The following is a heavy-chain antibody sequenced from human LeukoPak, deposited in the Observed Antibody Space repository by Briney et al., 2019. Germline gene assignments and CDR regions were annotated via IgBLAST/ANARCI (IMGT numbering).Heavy chain of an antibody. J-gene: IGHJ5*02. CDR1: GGSISSYY. D-gene: IGHD2-15*01. CDR3: ARSIVVVVAATPWNWFDP. Sequence: SETLSLTCTVSGGSISSYYWSWLRQPPGKGLEWIGYIYYSGSTNYNPSLKSRVTISVDTSKNQFSLKLSSVTAADTAVYYCARSIVVVVAATPWNWFDPWGQGTLVTVSS. CDR2: IYYSGST. V-gene: IGHV4-59*01.